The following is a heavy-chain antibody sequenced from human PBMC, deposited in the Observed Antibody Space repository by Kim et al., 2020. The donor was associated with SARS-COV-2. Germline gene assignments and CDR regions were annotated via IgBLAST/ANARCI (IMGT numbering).Heavy chain of an antibody. CDR3: AKDWDYGDLGIMVS. Sequence: GGSLRLSCAASGFTFSSYGMHWVRQAPGKGLEWVAVIWYDGSNKYYADSVTGRFTISRDNSKNTLYLQMNSLGAEDTAVYYCAKDWDYGDLGIMVSWGQGTLVTVSS. J-gene: IGHJ4*02. D-gene: IGHD4-17*01. CDR2: IWYDGSNK. CDR1: GFTFSSYG. V-gene: IGHV3-33*06.